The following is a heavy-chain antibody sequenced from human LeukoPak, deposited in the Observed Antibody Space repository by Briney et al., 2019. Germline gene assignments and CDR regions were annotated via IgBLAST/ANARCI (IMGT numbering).Heavy chain of an antibody. CDR3: ARDLTATRAYYYYNMDV. CDR1: GFTFSAYA. J-gene: IGHJ6*02. CDR2: ISYDGTTK. D-gene: IGHD2-21*02. V-gene: IGHV3-30-3*01. Sequence: GGSLRLSCAASGFTFSAYAMHWVRQAPGKGLEWVAVISYDGTTKYYIDSVKGRFTISRDNSKSTLYLQVSSLRAEDRAVYYCARDLTATRAYYYYNMDVWGQGTTVTVSS.